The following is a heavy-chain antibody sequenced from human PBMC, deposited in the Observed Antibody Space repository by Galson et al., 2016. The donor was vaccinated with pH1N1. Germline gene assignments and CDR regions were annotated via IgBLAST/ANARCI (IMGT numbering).Heavy chain of an antibody. J-gene: IGHJ4*02. Sequence: QSGAEVTKPGESVKISCKGSGYSFSTSWIGRVRQVPGKGLEWMAIIYPGDSDARYSPSFQGRVTISADKSISTAYLHWSSLKASDPAIYYCAIPQSFATPALFFDSWGRGTLVTVSS. CDR3: AIPQSFATPALFFDS. CDR1: GYSFSTSW. V-gene: IGHV5-51*01. D-gene: IGHD2-15*01. CDR2: IYPGDSDA.